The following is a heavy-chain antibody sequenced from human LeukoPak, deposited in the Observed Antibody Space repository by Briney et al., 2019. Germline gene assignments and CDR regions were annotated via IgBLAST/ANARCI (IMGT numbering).Heavy chain of an antibody. CDR2: IKQDGSEK. CDR3: ARALPWFGEGATPFGYFDY. V-gene: IGHV3-7*01. D-gene: IGHD3-10*01. CDR1: GFTFSSYW. Sequence: PGGSLRLSCAASGFTFSSYWMSWVRQAPGKGLEWVANIKQDGSEKYYVDSVKGRFTISRDNAKNSLYLQMNSLRAEDTAVYYCARALPWFGEGATPFGYFDYWGQGTLVTVSS. J-gene: IGHJ4*02.